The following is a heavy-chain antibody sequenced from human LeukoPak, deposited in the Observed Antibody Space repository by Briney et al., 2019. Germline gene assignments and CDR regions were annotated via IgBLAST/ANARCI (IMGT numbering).Heavy chain of an antibody. D-gene: IGHD1-1*01. Sequence: PGGSLRLSCAASGFTFSSYWMSWARQAPGKGLEWVANIKQDGGEKYYVDSVKGRFTISGDNAKNSLYLQMNSLRAEDTAVYYCARHRLQLERRGLDYWGQGTLVTVSS. V-gene: IGHV3-7*01. CDR3: ARHRLQLERRGLDY. CDR2: IKQDGGEK. CDR1: GFTFSSYW. J-gene: IGHJ4*02.